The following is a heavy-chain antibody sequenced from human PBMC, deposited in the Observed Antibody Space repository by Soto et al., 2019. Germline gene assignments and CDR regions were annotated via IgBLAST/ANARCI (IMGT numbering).Heavy chain of an antibody. Sequence: PSETLSLTCTFSGCSISSYYWSWIRQPPGKGLEWIGYIYYSGSTNYNPSLKSRVTISVDTSKNQFSLKLSSVTAADTAVYYCASTAGGIDYWGQGTLVTVSS. CDR2: IYYSGST. J-gene: IGHJ4*02. CDR3: ASTAGGIDY. D-gene: IGHD6-13*01. V-gene: IGHV4-59*01. CDR1: GCSISSYY.